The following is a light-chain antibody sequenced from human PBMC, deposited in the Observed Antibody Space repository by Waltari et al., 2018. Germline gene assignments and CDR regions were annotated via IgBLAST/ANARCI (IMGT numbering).Light chain of an antibody. CDR2: DVT. J-gene: IGLJ2*01. Sequence: QSALTQPRSVSGSPGQSVTISCTGTSSDVGGYDYVSWYQHHQGKAPKLMICDVTKRPSGVPDRFSGSKSGNTASLTISGLQAEDEADYYCCSYAGSYTHVVFGGGTKLTVL. CDR3: CSYAGSYTHVV. CDR1: SSDVGGYDY. V-gene: IGLV2-11*01.